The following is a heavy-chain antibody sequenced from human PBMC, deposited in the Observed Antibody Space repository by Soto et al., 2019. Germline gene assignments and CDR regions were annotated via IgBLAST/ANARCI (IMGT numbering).Heavy chain of an antibody. J-gene: IGHJ6*04. CDR2: ISAYNGNT. CDR1: GYTFTSYG. V-gene: IGHV1-18*04. CDR3: ARVVGEVYYHYGMDV. Sequence: ASVKGSCKSSGYTFTSYGISWVRQAPGQGLEWMGWISAYNGNTNYAQKLQGRVTMTTDTSTSTAYMELRSLRSDDTAVYYCARVVGEVYYHYGMDVRGKGNTVRVYS. D-gene: IGHD2-2*01.